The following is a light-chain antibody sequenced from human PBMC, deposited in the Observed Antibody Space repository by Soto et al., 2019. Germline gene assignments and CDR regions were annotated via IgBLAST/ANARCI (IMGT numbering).Light chain of an antibody. CDR2: DAS. V-gene: IGKV3-15*01. J-gene: IGKJ5*01. Sequence: IVMTQSPATLSVSPWERATLSCRASQSVGSYLAWYQQKPGQAPRLVMYDASTRATGTPVRFRGSGSGTEFTLTISSLQSEDFAVYYCQQYNYWPPITFGQGTRLEIK. CDR1: QSVGSY. CDR3: QQYNYWPPIT.